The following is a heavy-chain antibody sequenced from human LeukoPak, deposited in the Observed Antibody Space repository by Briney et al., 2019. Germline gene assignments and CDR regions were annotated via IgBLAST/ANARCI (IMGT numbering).Heavy chain of an antibody. D-gene: IGHD3-3*01. J-gene: IGHJ4*02. Sequence: GGSLRLSCAASGFTFSSYGMHWVRQAPGKGLEWVAFIRYDGSNKYYADSVKGRFTISRDNSKNTLYLQMNSLRAEDTAVYYCAKDPPVWSGYYTLDYWGQGTLVTVSS. CDR3: AKDPPVWSGYYTLDY. V-gene: IGHV3-30*02. CDR1: GFTFSSYG. CDR2: IRYDGSNK.